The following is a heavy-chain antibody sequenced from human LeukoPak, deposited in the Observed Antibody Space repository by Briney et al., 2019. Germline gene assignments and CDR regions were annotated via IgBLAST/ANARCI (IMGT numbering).Heavy chain of an antibody. J-gene: IGHJ4*02. V-gene: IGHV5-51*01. D-gene: IGHD3-22*01. Sequence: GESLKISCKGSGYSFTSYWIGWVRQMPGKGLEWMGIIYPGDSDTRYSPSFQGQVTISAGKSISTAYLQWSSLKASDTAMYYCARRAYYYDSSGYYYYFDYWGQGTLVTVSS. CDR1: GYSFTSYW. CDR3: ARRAYYYDSSGYYYYFDY. CDR2: IYPGDSDT.